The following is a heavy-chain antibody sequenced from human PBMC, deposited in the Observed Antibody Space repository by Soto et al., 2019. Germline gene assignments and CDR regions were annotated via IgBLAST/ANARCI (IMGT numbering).Heavy chain of an antibody. Sequence: QVQLVQSGAEVKKPGSSVKVSCKASGGTFSSYAISWVRQAPGHGLEWMGGIIPIFGTANYAQKFQGRVTITADESTSTAYMELSSLRSEDTAVYYCARSSRAYSSGWYNPDFDYWGQGTLVTVSS. CDR3: ARSSRAYSSGWYNPDFDY. V-gene: IGHV1-69*01. J-gene: IGHJ4*02. CDR1: GGTFSSYA. D-gene: IGHD6-19*01. CDR2: IIPIFGTA.